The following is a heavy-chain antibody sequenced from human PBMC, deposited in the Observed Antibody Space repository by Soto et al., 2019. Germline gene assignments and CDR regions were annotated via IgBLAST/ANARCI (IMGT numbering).Heavy chain of an antibody. CDR1: GGSISRGAYF. V-gene: IGHV4-31*03. CDR2: ISYTGAT. J-gene: IGHJ4*02. CDR3: ARGGPVSVSPAWQLLGYFDY. D-gene: IGHD2-15*01. Sequence: SETLSLTCSVSGGSISRGAYFWTWIRQFPGKGLEWIAYISYTGATYYNPPLKSRVTILADTSKNQFSLKLNSVTSADTAVYYCARGGPVSVSPAWQLLGYFDYWGQGTLVTVSS.